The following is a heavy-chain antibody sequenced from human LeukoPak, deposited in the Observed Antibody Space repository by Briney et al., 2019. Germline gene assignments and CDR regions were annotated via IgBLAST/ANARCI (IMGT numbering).Heavy chain of an antibody. CDR1: GGTFSSYA. CDR3: AIDCSSTSCYIATYFDY. Sequence: PVKVSCKASGGTFSSYAISSVRQAPGQGLEWMGRIIPIFGIANYAQKFQGRVTITADKSTSTAYMELSSLRSEDTAVYYCAIDCSSTSCYIATYFDYWGQGTLVTVSS. D-gene: IGHD2-2*02. J-gene: IGHJ4*02. V-gene: IGHV1-69*04. CDR2: IIPIFGIA.